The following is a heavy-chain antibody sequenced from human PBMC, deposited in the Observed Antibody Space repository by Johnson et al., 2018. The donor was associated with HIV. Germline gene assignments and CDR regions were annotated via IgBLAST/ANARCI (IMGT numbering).Heavy chain of an antibody. J-gene: IGHJ3*02. CDR2: ISSSGSNI. CDR3: ARTPLRWEHPAAFDM. V-gene: IGHV3-48*03. CDR1: GLTFSNCE. Sequence: VQLVESGGGLVQPGGSLRLSCAASGLTFSNCEMNWVRQAPAKGLEWVSYISSSGSNIYYADSVKGRFTVSRDNAKNSLYLQMNSLGAEDAAVYYCARTPLRWEHPAAFDMWGQGTMVTVSS. D-gene: IGHD1-26*01.